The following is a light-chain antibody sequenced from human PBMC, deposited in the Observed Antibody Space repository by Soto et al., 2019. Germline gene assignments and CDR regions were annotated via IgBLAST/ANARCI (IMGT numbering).Light chain of an antibody. CDR2: EVS. Sequence: QSVLTQPPSASGSPGQSVTISCTGTSSDVGNYNYVSWYQQHPDKAPKLIISEVSNRPSGVPDRFSGSKSGNTASLTVSGLQAEDEADYYCSSYAGSNNYVFGTGTQLTVL. CDR3: SSYAGSNNYV. CDR1: SSDVGNYNY. V-gene: IGLV2-8*01. J-gene: IGLJ1*01.